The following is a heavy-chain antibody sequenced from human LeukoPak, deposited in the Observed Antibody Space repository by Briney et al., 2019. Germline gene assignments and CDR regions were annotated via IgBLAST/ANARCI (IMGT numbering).Heavy chain of an antibody. D-gene: IGHD7-27*01. V-gene: IGHV1-8*01. CDR3: TRGPPNWGFDY. CDR1: GDTFSNYD. J-gene: IGHJ4*02. Sequence: ASVKVSCKASGDTFSNYDINSVRQATGQGLEWMGWMSPKSGNTGYAQKFQGRLTMTRDTSIGTAYMELSSLRSEDTAVYYCTRGPPNWGFDYWGQGTLVTVSS. CDR2: MSPKSGNT.